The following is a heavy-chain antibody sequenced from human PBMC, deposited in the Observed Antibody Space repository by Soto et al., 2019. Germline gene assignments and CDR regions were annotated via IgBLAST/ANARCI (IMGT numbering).Heavy chain of an antibody. Sequence: GASVKVSCKASGGTFSSYAISWVRQAPGQGLEWMGGIIPIFGTANYAQKFQGRVTITADESTSTAYMELSSLRSEDTAVYYCARDRYDSSGYSGPREFDYWGQGTLVTVSS. D-gene: IGHD3-22*01. CDR2: IIPIFGTA. V-gene: IGHV1-69*13. CDR1: GGTFSSYA. CDR3: ARDRYDSSGYSGPREFDY. J-gene: IGHJ4*02.